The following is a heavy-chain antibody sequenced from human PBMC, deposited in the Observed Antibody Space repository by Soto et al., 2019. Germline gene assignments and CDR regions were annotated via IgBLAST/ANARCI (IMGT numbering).Heavy chain of an antibody. V-gene: IGHV1-69*01. CDR2: IIPIFGTA. D-gene: IGHD2-15*01. CDR3: ARMGICSGGSCYSGGSWFDP. Sequence: QVQLVQSGAEVKKPGSSVKVSCKASGGTFSSYAISWVRQAPGQGLEWMGGIIPIFGTANYAQKFQGRVTITADESTSTAYMELSSLRSEDTAVDYCARMGICSGGSCYSGGSWFDPWGQGTLVTVSS. J-gene: IGHJ5*02. CDR1: GGTFSSYA.